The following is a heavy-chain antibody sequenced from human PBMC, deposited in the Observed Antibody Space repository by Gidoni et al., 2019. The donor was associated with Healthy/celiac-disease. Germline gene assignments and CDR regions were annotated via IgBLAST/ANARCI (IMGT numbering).Heavy chain of an antibody. J-gene: IGHJ3*02. D-gene: IGHD4-17*01. CDR2: LSAGAVTS. CDR1: GFTFSSYA. Sequence: EVHLLESGGGLEQPGGSLRLACAASGFTFSSYAMSWVRQAPGKGLEWVSTLSAGAVTSYYADSVKGRFTISRDNSKNTLYLQMNSLRAEDMAVYYCAKFATVGPRASFDIWGQGTMVTVSS. CDR3: AKFATVGPRASFDI. V-gene: IGHV3-23*01.